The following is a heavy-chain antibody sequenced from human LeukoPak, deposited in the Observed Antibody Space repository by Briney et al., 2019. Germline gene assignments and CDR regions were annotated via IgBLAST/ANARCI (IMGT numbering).Heavy chain of an antibody. CDR1: GGSISSGGYY. D-gene: IGHD6-13*01. CDR3: ARDTGAAAGPYNWFDP. CDR2: IYYSGST. V-gene: IGHV4-31*03. Sequence: SETLSLTCTVSGGSISSGGYYWSWIRQHPGKGLEWIGYIYYSGSTYYNPSLKSRVTISVDTSKNQFSLKLSSVTAADTAVYYCARDTGAAAGPYNWFDPWGQGTLVTVSS. J-gene: IGHJ5*02.